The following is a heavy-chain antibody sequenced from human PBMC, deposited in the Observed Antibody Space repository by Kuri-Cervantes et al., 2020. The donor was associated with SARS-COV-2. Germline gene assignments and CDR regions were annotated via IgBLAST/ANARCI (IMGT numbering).Heavy chain of an antibody. Sequence: GSLRLSCTVSGGSISSHYWSWIRQPPGKGPEWIGYIYYSGSTNYNPSLKSRVTISVDTSKNQFSLKLSSVTAADTAVYYCARVRDVVVIAPYFDYWGQGTLVTVSS. CDR2: IYYSGST. D-gene: IGHD2-21*01. CDR1: GGSISSHY. J-gene: IGHJ4*02. CDR3: ARVRDVVVIAPYFDY. V-gene: IGHV4-59*11.